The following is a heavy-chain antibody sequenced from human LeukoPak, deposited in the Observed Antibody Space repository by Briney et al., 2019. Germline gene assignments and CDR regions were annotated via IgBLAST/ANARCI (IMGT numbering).Heavy chain of an antibody. D-gene: IGHD6-19*01. Sequence: ASVKVSCKVSGYTLTELSMHWVRQAPGKGLEWMGGFDPEDGETIYAQKFQGRVTMTEDTSTDTAYMELSGLRSEDTAVYYCATWYSSGWYRTFDYWGQGTLVTVSS. CDR3: ATWYSSGWYRTFDY. CDR2: FDPEDGET. V-gene: IGHV1-24*01. J-gene: IGHJ4*02. CDR1: GYTLTELS.